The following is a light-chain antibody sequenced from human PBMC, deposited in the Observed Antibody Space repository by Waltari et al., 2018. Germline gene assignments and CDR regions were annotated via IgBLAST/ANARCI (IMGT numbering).Light chain of an antibody. J-gene: IGLJ1*01. V-gene: IGLV3-19*01. Sequence: SSELTQDHAVSVALGQTVRITCQGDSLRSYYASWYQQKPGQAPVLVIYGKNNRPSGIPDRFSGSSSGNTASLTITGAQAEDEADYYCNSRDSSGNHLDVFGTGTKVTVL. CDR1: SLRSYY. CDR3: NSRDSSGNHLDV. CDR2: GKN.